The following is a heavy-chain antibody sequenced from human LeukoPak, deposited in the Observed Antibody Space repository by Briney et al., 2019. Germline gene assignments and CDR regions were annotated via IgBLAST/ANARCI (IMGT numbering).Heavy chain of an antibody. D-gene: IGHD4-23*01. J-gene: IGHJ4*02. CDR2: IIPIFGTA. CDR3: ARGWLAETTVVTPYNY. Sequence: SVKVSCKTSGGTFSNCAINWVRQAPGQGLEWMGGIIPIFGTAHYAQKFQGRVTITADESTSTAYMELSSLRSEDTAVHYCARGWLAETTVVTPYNYWGQGTVVTVSS. V-gene: IGHV1-69*13. CDR1: GGTFSNCA.